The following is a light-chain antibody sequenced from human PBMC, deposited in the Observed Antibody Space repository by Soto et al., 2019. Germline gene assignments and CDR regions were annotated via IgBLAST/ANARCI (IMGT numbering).Light chain of an antibody. CDR3: QHRSNWLGT. J-gene: IGKJ3*01. Sequence: EIVLTQSPATLSLSPGERATLSCRASQSVSSYLAWYQQKSGQTPRLLIYDASNRATAVPARFSGSGAGTDFTLTISSLEPEDFAVYYCQHRSNWLGTFGARTKVDIK. CDR2: DAS. CDR1: QSVSSY. V-gene: IGKV3-11*01.